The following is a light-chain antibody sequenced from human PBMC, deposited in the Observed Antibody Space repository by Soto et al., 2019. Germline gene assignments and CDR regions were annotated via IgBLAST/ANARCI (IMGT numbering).Light chain of an antibody. CDR3: QTWGTGIPWA. V-gene: IGLV4-69*01. J-gene: IGLJ3*02. CDR2: LNSDGSH. Sequence: QPVLTQSPSASASLGASVKLTCTLSSGHSSYAIAWHQQQPEKGPRYLMKLNSDGSHSKGDGIPDRFSGSSSGAERYLTISSLQSEDEADYYCQTWGTGIPWAFGGGTKVTV. CDR1: SGHSSYA.